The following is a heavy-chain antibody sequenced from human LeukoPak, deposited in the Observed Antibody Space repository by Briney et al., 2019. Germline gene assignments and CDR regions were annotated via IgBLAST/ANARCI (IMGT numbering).Heavy chain of an antibody. CDR1: GGSISSSSYY. CDR3: AETQTRVTIFGVVISGFDP. D-gene: IGHD3-3*01. V-gene: IGHV4-39*07. Sequence: SETLSLTCTVSGGSISSSSYYWGWIRQPPGKGLEWIGSIYYSGSTYYNPSLKSRVTISVDTSKNQFSLRLSSVTAADTAVYYCAETQTRVTIFGVVISGFDPWGQGTLVTVSS. CDR2: IYYSGST. J-gene: IGHJ5*02.